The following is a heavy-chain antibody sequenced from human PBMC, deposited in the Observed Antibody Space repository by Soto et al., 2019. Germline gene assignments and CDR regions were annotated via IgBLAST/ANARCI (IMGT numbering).Heavy chain of an antibody. CDR2: INPNSGVT. D-gene: IGHD6-19*01. CDR3: ARVVAVAGTWID. Sequence: QVQLVQSGAEVKKPGASVKVSCKASGYTFTGYYMHWVRQAPGQGLEWMGWINPNSGVTNYAQKFQGRVTMTRDTSISTAYMELSRLRYDDTAVYFCARVVAVAGTWIDWGHGTLVTVSS. J-gene: IGHJ4*01. CDR1: GYTFTGYY. V-gene: IGHV1-2*02.